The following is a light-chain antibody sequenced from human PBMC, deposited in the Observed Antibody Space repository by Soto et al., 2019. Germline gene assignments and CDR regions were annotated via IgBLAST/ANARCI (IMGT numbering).Light chain of an antibody. V-gene: IGLV2-14*01. CDR2: DVS. CDR3: SSYTSSSTYV. CDR1: SSDVGGYNY. Sequence: QSVLTQPASVSGSTGQSITISCTGTSSDVGGYNYVSWYQQHPGKAPKLMIYDVSNRSSGVSNRFSGSKSGNTASLTISGLQAEDEADYYCSSYTSSSTYVFGTGTQLTVL. J-gene: IGLJ1*01.